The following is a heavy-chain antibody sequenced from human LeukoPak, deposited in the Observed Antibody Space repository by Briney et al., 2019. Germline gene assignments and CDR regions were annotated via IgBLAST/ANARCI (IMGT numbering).Heavy chain of an antibody. D-gene: IGHD6-19*01. V-gene: IGHV1-24*01. CDR1: GYTLTELS. J-gene: IGHJ6*03. Sequence: ASVKVTCKVSGYTLTELSMHWVRQAPGKGLEWMGGFDPEDGETIYAQKFQGRVTMTEDTSTDTAYMELSSLRSEDTAVYYCATGHSSGWYSDYYYYMDVWGKGTTVTVSS. CDR2: FDPEDGET. CDR3: ATGHSSGWYSDYYYYMDV.